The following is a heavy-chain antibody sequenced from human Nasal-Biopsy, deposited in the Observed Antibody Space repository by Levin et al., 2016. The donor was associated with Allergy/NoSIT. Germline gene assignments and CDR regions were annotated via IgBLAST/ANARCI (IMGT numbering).Heavy chain of an antibody. V-gene: IGHV1-69*04. CDR3: VRVKDGDFWTSHSLDDNEMDV. Sequence: SVKVSCKASGGSFGTFAISWVRQAPGQGLEWMGRIIPILGSQKYAQNFQGRVTITADTSSSTAYMDLSSLRSDDTAVYYCVRVKDGDFWTSHSLDDNEMDVWGQGTMVIVSS. J-gene: IGHJ6*02. CDR2: IIPILGSQ. CDR1: GGSFGTFA. D-gene: IGHD3/OR15-3a*01.